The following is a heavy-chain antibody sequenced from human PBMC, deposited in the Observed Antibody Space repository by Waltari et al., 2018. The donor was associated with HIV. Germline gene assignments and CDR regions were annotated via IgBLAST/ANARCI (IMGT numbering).Heavy chain of an antibody. CDR1: GFTFSSYA. V-gene: IGHV3-30*18. D-gene: IGHD3-22*01. J-gene: IGHJ4*02. Sequence: GRPLTVSCAASGFTFSSYAMLWVRQAPGKGLEWVALISYDGSKKYFADSVKGRFTISRDNSKRTLFLQMNSLRTEDTAVYFCAKAKATGGYYYYFDYWGQGVLVTVSS. CDR2: ISYDGSKK. CDR3: AKAKATGGYYYYFDY.